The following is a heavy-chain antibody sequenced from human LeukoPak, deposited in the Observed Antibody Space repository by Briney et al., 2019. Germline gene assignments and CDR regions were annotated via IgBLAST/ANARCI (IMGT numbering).Heavy chain of an antibody. Sequence: GGSLRLSCAASGFTFSDYWMHWVRQVPGKGLVWVSRINSGGSRTTYADSVKGRFTISRDNAKNTLYLQMDSLRAEDTGVYYCARSNQADDYWGQGTLVTVSS. D-gene: IGHD1-14*01. CDR1: GFTFSDYW. CDR2: INSGGSRT. J-gene: IGHJ4*02. V-gene: IGHV3-74*01. CDR3: ARSNQADDY.